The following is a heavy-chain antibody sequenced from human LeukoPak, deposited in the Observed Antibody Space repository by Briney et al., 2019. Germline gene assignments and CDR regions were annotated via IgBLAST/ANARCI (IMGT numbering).Heavy chain of an antibody. V-gene: IGHV3-30*02. CDR2: MWYDGSNK. CDR3: AKSPGHCSGGSCYSSGYFQH. J-gene: IGHJ1*01. Sequence: GGSLRLSCAASGFTFSSYGMHWVRQAPGKGLEWVAVMWYDGSNKYYADSVKGRFTISRDNSKNTLYLQMNSLRAEDTAVYYCAKSPGHCSGGSCYSSGYFQHWGQGTLVTVSS. CDR1: GFTFSSYG. D-gene: IGHD2-15*01.